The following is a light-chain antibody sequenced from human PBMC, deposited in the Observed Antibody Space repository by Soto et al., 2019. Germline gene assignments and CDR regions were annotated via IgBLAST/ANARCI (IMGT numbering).Light chain of an antibody. Sequence: EIVLTQSPGALSVSPGERATLSCRASQSVSSSYLAWYQQKPGQAPRLLIYGASSRATGIPDRFSGSGSGTDFTLTISRLEPEDFAVYYCQQYGSSRAWTFGQGTKVDIK. J-gene: IGKJ1*01. CDR3: QQYGSSRAWT. CDR1: QSVSSSY. CDR2: GAS. V-gene: IGKV3-20*01.